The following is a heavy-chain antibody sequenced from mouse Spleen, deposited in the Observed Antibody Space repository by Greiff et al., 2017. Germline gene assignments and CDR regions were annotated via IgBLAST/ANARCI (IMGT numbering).Heavy chain of an antibody. CDR1: GFSLTSYG. CDR2: IWSGGST. D-gene: IGHD4-1*01. J-gene: IGHJ3*01. Sequence: VQLQQSGPGLVQPSQSLSITCTVSGFSLTSYGVHWVRQSPGKGLEWLGVIWSGGSTDYNAAFISRLSISKDNSKSQVFFKMNSLQADDTAIYYCARDWDGAFAYWGQGTLVTVSA. CDR3: ARDWDGAFAY. V-gene: IGHV2-2*01.